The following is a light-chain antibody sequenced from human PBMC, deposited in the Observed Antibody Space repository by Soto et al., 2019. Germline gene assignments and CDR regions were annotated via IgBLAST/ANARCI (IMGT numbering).Light chain of an antibody. CDR3: QQYNNWPPIT. V-gene: IGKV3-15*01. J-gene: IGKJ5*01. Sequence: EIVMTQSPATLSVSPGERATLFCRASQSVSNYLAWYQQKSGQAPRLLIYGASTRATGIPARFSGSGSGTEFTLTISSLQSEDFAVYYCQQYNNWPPITFGQGTRLEIK. CDR2: GAS. CDR1: QSVSNY.